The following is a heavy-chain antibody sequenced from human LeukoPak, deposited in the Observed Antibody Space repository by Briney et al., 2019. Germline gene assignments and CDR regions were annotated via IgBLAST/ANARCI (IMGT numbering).Heavy chain of an antibody. CDR2: ISSGGSDT. Sequence: GGSLRLSCAVSGVTFSSYGMNWVRQAPGKGPEWASYISSGGSDTFYADSVKGRFTISRDNAKNSLYLQMNSLRVEDTAIYYCVTNGDGYNVGFDYWGQGTLVTVSS. J-gene: IGHJ4*02. CDR3: VTNGDGYNVGFDY. V-gene: IGHV3-48*03. CDR1: GVTFSSYG. D-gene: IGHD5-24*01.